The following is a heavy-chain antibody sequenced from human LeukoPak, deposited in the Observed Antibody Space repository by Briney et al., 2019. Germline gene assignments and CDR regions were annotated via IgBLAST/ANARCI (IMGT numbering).Heavy chain of an antibody. D-gene: IGHD3-22*01. J-gene: IGHJ4*02. CDR2: INSDESSI. Sequence: GGSLRLSCAASRFTFSSYWMHWVRQAPGKGLVWVSRINSDESSISYADSVKGRFTISRDNAKNTLYLQMNSLRAEDTAVYYCARAMTYDSIGYYFDHWGQGTLVTVSS. CDR3: ARAMTYDSIGYYFDH. V-gene: IGHV3-74*01. CDR1: RFTFSSYW.